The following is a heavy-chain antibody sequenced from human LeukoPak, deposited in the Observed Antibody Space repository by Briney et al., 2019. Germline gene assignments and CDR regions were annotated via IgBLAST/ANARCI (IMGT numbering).Heavy chain of an antibody. CDR1: GFTFSRYW. Sequence: HPGGSLRLSCAASGFTFSRYWMTWVRQAPGKGLEWVANIKQDGSEKYHVESVKGRFNISRDNAKNSLYLQMNSLRAEDTAVYYCIVATITDDYWGQGTLVTVSS. D-gene: IGHD5-12*01. CDR3: IVATITDDY. CDR2: IKQDGSEK. J-gene: IGHJ4*02. V-gene: IGHV3-7*01.